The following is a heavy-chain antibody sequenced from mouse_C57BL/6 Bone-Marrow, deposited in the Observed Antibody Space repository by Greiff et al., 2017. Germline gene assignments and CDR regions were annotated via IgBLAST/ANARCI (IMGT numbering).Heavy chain of an antibody. CDR2: IDPSDSET. D-gene: IGHD2-12*01. Sequence: QVQLQQPGAELVKPGASVKLSCKASGYTFTSYWMHWVKQRPIQGLEWIGNIDPSDSETHYNQKFKDKATLTVDKSSSTAYMQLSSLTSEDSAFYYCARGVYYSSPYYFDYWGQGTTLTVSS. CDR3: ARGVYYSSPYYFDY. CDR1: GYTFTSYW. J-gene: IGHJ2*01. V-gene: IGHV1-52*01.